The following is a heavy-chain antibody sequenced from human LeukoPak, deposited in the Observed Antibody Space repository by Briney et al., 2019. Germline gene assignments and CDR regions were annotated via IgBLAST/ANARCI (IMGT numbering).Heavy chain of an antibody. CDR3: ASLSYDFWTGSESHWFDP. J-gene: IGHJ5*02. Sequence: GGSLRLSCVASGFSFSTYSMSWVRQAPGKGLEWVSAIRSSNSYTYYADSVKGRFTISRDNTKNSLYLQMNSLRVEDTAVYYCASLSYDFWTGSESHWFDPWGQGTLVTVSS. V-gene: IGHV3-21*01. CDR2: IRSSNSYT. CDR1: GFSFSTYS. D-gene: IGHD3-3*01.